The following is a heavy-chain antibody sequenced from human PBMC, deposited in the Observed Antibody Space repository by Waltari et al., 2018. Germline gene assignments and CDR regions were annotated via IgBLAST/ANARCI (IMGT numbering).Heavy chain of an antibody. D-gene: IGHD3-10*01. CDR1: GGSFSTYY. J-gene: IGHJ6*03. V-gene: IGHV4-4*07. Sequence: VQLPESGPRLVKPSETLSLKCSVSGGSFSTYYWTCIRQPAGKGLAWIGRFSSNGSTEYNPNLTSRLVMSVFTSKTYLPLKLTAVTTVDTAVYYCARTNGGIYSLGSSPTDQYYFYMDVWGKGTTVTVSS. CDR3: ARTNGGIYSLGSSPTDQYYFYMDV. CDR2: FSSNGST.